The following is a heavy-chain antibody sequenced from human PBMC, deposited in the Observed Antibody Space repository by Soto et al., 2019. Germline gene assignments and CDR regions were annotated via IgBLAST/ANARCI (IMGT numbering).Heavy chain of an antibody. CDR1: GGSISSYY. CDR3: ARHGRWHDLDI. Sequence: QVQLQESGPGLVKPSETLSLTCTVSGGSISSYYWSWLRQPPGKGLEWIGYIYYSGSTNCNPSLKSRVTISGDTSKNQFSLKLSSVTAADTAVYYCARHGRWHDLDIWGQGTMVTVSS. J-gene: IGHJ3*02. CDR2: IYYSGST. V-gene: IGHV4-59*08. D-gene: IGHD1-1*01.